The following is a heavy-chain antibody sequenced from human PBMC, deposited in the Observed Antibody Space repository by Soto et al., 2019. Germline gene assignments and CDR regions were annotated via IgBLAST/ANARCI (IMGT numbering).Heavy chain of an antibody. CDR1: GGTFSSDS. V-gene: IGHV1-69*13. CDR3: ARSGGLDRDFNY. D-gene: IGHD2-15*01. J-gene: IGHJ4*02. Sequence: SVKVSCKASGGTFSSDSFSWVRQAPGQGLEWMGGIIPMFDTPIYAQKFQDRVTITADESTGTAYMQLSSLRSGDTAVYYCARSGGLDRDFNYWGQGSLVTVSS. CDR2: IIPMFDTP.